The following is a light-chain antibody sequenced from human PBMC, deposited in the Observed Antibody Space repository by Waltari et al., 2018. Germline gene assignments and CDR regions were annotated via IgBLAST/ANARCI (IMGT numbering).Light chain of an antibody. Sequence: QSALTQPASVSGSPGQSITISCTGTSSDVGSYNLVSWFQRHPGKAPELLIYEGTKRPSGVCKRFSGSKSGNTASLTISGLQAEDEADYYCCSYASGSTIIFGGGTKLTVL. CDR2: EGT. V-gene: IGLV2-23*01. J-gene: IGLJ2*01. CDR3: CSYASGSTII. CDR1: SSDVGSYNL.